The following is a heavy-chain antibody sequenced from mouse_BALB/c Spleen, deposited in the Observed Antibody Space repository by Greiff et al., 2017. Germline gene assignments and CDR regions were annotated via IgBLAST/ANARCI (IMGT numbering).Heavy chain of an antibody. Sequence: EVKSVESGGGLVQPGGSRKLSCAASGFTFSSFGMHWVRQAPEKGLEWVAYISSGSSTIYYADTVKGRFTISRDNPKNTLFLQMTSLRSEDTAMYYCARSLYRYGGYAMDYWGQGTSVTVSS. CDR2: ISSGSSTI. V-gene: IGHV5-17*02. J-gene: IGHJ4*01. CDR3: ARSLYRYGGYAMDY. CDR1: GFTFSSFG. D-gene: IGHD2-14*01.